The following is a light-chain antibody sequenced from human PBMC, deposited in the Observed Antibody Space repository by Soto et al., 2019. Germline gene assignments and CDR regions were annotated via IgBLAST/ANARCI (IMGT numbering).Light chain of an antibody. J-gene: IGLJ7*01. Sequence: QSVLTQAPSASGTPGQRVTISCSGSSSNIGRNTVTWYQQFPGTAPKLLIYSNDQRPYGVPDRFSGSESGTSASLAIAGLQSEDEADYYCAAWDDSLHGWVFGGGTQLTVL. V-gene: IGLV1-44*01. CDR2: SND. CDR1: SSNIGRNT. CDR3: AAWDDSLHGWV.